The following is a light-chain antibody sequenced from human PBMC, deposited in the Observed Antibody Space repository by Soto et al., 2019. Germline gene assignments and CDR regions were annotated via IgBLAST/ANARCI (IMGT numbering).Light chain of an antibody. V-gene: IGKV1-5*01. CDR2: DAS. Sequence: DIQLTQSPSTLSASIGDTVTITCRASQGISGRLAWYQHKPGKAPKLLIYDASVLESGVPLRFSASGSGTEFTLTINTLQPADFATYYCQQYNSYPWTFGQGTKV. CDR3: QQYNSYPWT. J-gene: IGKJ1*01. CDR1: QGISGR.